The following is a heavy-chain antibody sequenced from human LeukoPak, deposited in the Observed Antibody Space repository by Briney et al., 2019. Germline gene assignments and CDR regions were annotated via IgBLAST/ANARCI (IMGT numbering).Heavy chain of an antibody. Sequence: GGSLRLSCVASGFTFSGFAMHWVRQPPGKGLEWVSVIYSGGSTYYADSVKGRFTISRDNAKDTLYLHMNSLTAEDTAVYYCARGAKWAYYFDYWGQGTLVTVSS. V-gene: IGHV3-NL1*01. CDR1: GFTFSGFA. CDR3: ARGAKWAYYFDY. J-gene: IGHJ4*02. D-gene: IGHD1-26*01. CDR2: IYSGGST.